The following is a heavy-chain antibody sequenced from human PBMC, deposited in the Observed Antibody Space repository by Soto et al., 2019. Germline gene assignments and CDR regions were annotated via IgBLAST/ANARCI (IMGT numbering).Heavy chain of an antibody. Sequence: QVQLVQSGAEVKKPGASVKVSCKASGYTFTSYNMHWVRQAPGQGLEWMGIINPSGGSTSYAQKFQGRGRMTRDTAPSAVYMELSGLRSEDTAVYYCARGYPGGGGYSYGYYYYYGMDVWGQGTTVTVSS. D-gene: IGHD5-18*01. V-gene: IGHV1-46*01. CDR2: INPSGGST. CDR3: ARGYPGGGGYSYGYYYYYGMDV. J-gene: IGHJ6*02. CDR1: GYTFTSYN.